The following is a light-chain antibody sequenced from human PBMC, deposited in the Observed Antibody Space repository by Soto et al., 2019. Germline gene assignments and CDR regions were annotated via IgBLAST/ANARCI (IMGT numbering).Light chain of an antibody. CDR3: QTWASSIVV. CDR1: KLGHKY. V-gene: IGLV3-1*01. CDR2: QDS. J-gene: IGLJ2*01. Sequence: YELTQPPSVSVSPGQTASITCSGDKLGHKYVSWYQQKPGQSPILVIYQDSKRPSGIPERVSGSNSGSTATLTISETQAMDEADYYCQTWASSIVVFGGGTKLTVL.